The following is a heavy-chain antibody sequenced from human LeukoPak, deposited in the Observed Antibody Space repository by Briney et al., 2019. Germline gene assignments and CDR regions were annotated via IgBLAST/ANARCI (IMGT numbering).Heavy chain of an antibody. CDR2: IYYSGST. CDR1: SGSISSYY. J-gene: IGHJ4*02. CDR3: ARELNGGYSYGWTYYFDY. D-gene: IGHD5-18*01. Sequence: SETLSLTCTVSSGSISSYYWSWIRQPPGKGLEWIGYIYYSGSTNYNPSLKSRVTISVDTSKNQFSLKLSSVTAADTAVYYCARELNGGYSYGWTYYFDYWGQGTLVTVSS. V-gene: IGHV4-59*01.